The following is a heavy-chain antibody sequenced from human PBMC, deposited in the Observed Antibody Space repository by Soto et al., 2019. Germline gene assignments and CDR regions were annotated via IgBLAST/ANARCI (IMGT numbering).Heavy chain of an antibody. J-gene: IGHJ6*02. CDR1: GFTFSSYA. CDR3: ARAYSSTVTNRYYYGMDV. CDR2: ISYDGSNK. V-gene: IGHV3-30-3*01. D-gene: IGHD4-4*01. Sequence: GSLRLSCAASGFTFSSYAMHWVRQAPGKGLEWVAVISYDGSNKYYADSVKGRFTISRDNSKNTLYLQMNSLRAEDTAVYYCARAYSSTVTNRYYYGMDVWGQGTTVTVSS.